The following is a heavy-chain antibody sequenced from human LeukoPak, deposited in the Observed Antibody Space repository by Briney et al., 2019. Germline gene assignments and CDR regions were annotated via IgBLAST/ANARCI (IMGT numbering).Heavy chain of an antibody. CDR2: TYYRSEWCN. Sequence: SQTLSLTCAISGDSVSSKSAAWNWIRQSPSRGLEWLGRTYYRSEWCNDYAVSVKSRININPDTSKNQFSLQLNSVTPEDTAVYYCAQADSTGYFYFQHWGQGTLVTVSS. V-gene: IGHV6-1*01. CDR3: AQADSTGYFYFQH. D-gene: IGHD3-22*01. CDR1: GDSVSSKSAA. J-gene: IGHJ1*01.